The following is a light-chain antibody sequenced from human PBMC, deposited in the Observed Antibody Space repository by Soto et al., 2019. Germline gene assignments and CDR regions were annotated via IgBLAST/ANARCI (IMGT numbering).Light chain of an antibody. V-gene: IGKV3-11*01. CDR3: QQRSDWPPIT. CDR2: DAS. J-gene: IGKJ5*01. Sequence: ETVMTQSPVTLSVSPGDRATLSCWASQSVSSNLAWYQQKPGQSPRLLIYDASNRATGIPARFSGSGSGTDFTLTISSLEPEDFAVYYCQQRSDWPPITFGQGTRLEIK. CDR1: QSVSSN.